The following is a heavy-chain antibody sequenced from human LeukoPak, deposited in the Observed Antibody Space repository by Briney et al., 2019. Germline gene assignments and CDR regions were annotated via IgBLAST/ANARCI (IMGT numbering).Heavy chain of an antibody. CDR3: ARDRSWNPYYFDY. Sequence: GGSLRLSCAASGFTFSSYSMNWVRQAPGKGLEWVSSISSSSYVYYADSVKGRFTISRDSAKNSLYLQMNSPRAEDTAVYYCARDRSWNPYYFDYWGQGTLVTVSS. J-gene: IGHJ4*02. CDR2: ISSSSYV. D-gene: IGHD1-1*01. CDR1: GFTFSSYS. V-gene: IGHV3-21*01.